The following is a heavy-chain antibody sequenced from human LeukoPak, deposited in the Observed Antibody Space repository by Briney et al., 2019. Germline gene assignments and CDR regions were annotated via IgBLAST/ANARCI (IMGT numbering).Heavy chain of an antibody. D-gene: IGHD3-10*01. CDR1: GFTFSSYW. CDR3: AREGYYGSGSPPSLYFDY. CDR2: TSYDLNVK. Sequence: GGSLRLSCAASGFTFSSYWMSWVRQAPGKGLEWVAVTSYDLNVKLYADSVKGRFTISRDNSRSTLYLQMNSLRPEDTAIYYCAREGYYGSGSPPSLYFDYWGQGTLVTVSS. J-gene: IGHJ4*02. V-gene: IGHV3-30*03.